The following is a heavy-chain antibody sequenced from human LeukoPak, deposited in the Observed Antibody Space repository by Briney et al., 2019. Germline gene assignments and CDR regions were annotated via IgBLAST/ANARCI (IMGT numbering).Heavy chain of an antibody. CDR2: INYSGST. CDR1: GGSFSGYY. D-gene: IGHD3-16*01. J-gene: IGHJ4*02. CDR3: ARGLNPKLSPVGGNFDY. Sequence: SETLSLTCAVYGGSFSGYYWSWIRQPPGKGLEWIGEINYSGSTNYNPSRKSRVTISVDTSKNQFSLKLSSVTAADTAVYDCARGLNPKLSPVGGNFDYWGQGTLVTVSS. V-gene: IGHV4-34*01.